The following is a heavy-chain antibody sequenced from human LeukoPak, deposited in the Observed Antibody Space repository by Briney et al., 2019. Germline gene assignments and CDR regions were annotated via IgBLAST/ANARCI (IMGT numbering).Heavy chain of an antibody. CDR1: GFTFSSYW. D-gene: IGHD3-9*01. J-gene: IGHJ4*02. CDR2: INSDGSST. V-gene: IGHV3-74*01. CDR3: AREDILTGYSYY. Sequence: GGSLRLSCAASGFTFSSYWMHWVRQAPGKGLVWFSRINSDGSSTSYADSVKGRFTISRDNAKNTLYLQMNSLRAEDTAVYYCAREDILTGYSYYWGQGTLVTVSS.